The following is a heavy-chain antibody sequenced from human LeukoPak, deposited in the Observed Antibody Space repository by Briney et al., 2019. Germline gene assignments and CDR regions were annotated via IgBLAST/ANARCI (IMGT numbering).Heavy chain of an antibody. CDR2: ISSSSSYI. V-gene: IGHV3-21*01. CDR1: GFTFSSYS. J-gene: IGHJ3*02. Sequence: PGGSLRLSCAASGFTFSSYSMNWVRQAPGKGLEWVSSISSSSSYIYYADSVKGRVTISRDNAKNSLYLQMNSLRAEDTAVYYCASCGVGSTSCNDAFDIWGQGTMVTVSS. CDR3: ASCGVGSTSCNDAFDI. D-gene: IGHD2-2*01.